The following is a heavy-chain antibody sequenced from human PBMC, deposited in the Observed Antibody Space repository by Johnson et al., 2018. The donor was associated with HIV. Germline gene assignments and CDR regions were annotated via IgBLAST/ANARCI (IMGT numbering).Heavy chain of an antibody. CDR2: IYSGGST. Sequence: VESGGGVVQPGESLRLSCEASGFIVSRNYMNWVRQAPGKGLEWVSVIYSGGSTHYADSVKGRFTISRDNSKNTVYLQMNSLRAEDTAVYYCARGGAAAGGAFDIWGQGTMVTVSS. CDR1: GFIVSRNY. CDR3: ARGGAAAGGAFDI. D-gene: IGHD6-13*01. V-gene: IGHV3-66*01. J-gene: IGHJ3*02.